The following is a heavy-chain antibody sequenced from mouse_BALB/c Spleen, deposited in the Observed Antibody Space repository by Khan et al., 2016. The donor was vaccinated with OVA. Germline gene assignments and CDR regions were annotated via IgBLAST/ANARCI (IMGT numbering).Heavy chain of an antibody. CDR2: ISYSGST. CDR3: ARTARIKY. CDR1: SYSITIGYG. J-gene: IGHJ2*01. Sequence: QLKESRPRLVKSSHSLSLTCTVTSYSITIGYGWYCIRQSPGNNLEWIGYISYSGSTNYNPSLKNRISITRDTSKNQFYLQLNSVTTEDTATYYYARTARIKYWGQGTTLTVSS. V-gene: IGHV3-1*02. D-gene: IGHD1-2*01.